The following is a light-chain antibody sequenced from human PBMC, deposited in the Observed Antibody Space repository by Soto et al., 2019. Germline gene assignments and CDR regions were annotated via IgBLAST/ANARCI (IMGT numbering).Light chain of an antibody. CDR2: DAF. CDR1: QSVSNNY. Sequence: EIVLTQSPGTLSLSPGERATLSCRASQSVSNNYLAWYQQKPGQAPRLLIYDAFSTATGIPDRFSGSGAGADFTLTISRLEPEDVAVYYCQQYGSSSFTFGPGTKVDIK. V-gene: IGKV3-20*01. CDR3: QQYGSSSFT. J-gene: IGKJ3*01.